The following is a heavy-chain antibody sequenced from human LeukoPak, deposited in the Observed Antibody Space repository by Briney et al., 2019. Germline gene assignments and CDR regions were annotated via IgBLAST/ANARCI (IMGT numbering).Heavy chain of an antibody. V-gene: IGHV4-39*07. Sequence: SETLSLTFTVSGGSISSSSYYWGWIRQPPGKGLEWIGEINHSGSTNYNPSLKSRVTISVDTSKNQFSLKLSSVTAADTAVYYCARIDSPGYYYYMDVWAKGPRSPSP. D-gene: IGHD2-15*01. J-gene: IGHJ6*03. CDR2: INHSGST. CDR1: GGSISSSSYY. CDR3: ARIDSPGYYYYMDV.